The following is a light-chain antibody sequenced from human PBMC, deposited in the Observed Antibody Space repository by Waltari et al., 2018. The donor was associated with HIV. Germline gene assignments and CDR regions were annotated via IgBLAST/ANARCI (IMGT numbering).Light chain of an antibody. CDR1: NLGDKY. CDR3: QAWDSNTAHVL. Sequence: SYDLTQPPPVSVSPGQTASITCSGDNLGDKYASWYQQKAGQSPVLVIFQDRQRPSGTPDRFSGSNAGNTATLTISGTQAMDEADYYCQAWDSNTAHVLFGGGTKVTVL. J-gene: IGLJ2*01. CDR2: QDR. V-gene: IGLV3-1*01.